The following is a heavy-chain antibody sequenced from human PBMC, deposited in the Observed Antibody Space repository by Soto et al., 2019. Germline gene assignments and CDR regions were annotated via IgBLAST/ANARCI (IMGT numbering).Heavy chain of an antibody. Sequence: QLQLQESGPGLVKPSETLSLTCTVSGGSISSSSYYSGWIRQPPGKGLEWIGSIYYSGSTYYNPSLKSRVTISVDTSKNQFSLKLSSVTAADTAVYYCARRFYDSSGYYWGDAFDIWGQGTMVTVSS. CDR1: GGSISSSSYY. D-gene: IGHD3-22*01. J-gene: IGHJ3*02. CDR3: ARRFYDSSGYYWGDAFDI. V-gene: IGHV4-39*01. CDR2: IYYSGST.